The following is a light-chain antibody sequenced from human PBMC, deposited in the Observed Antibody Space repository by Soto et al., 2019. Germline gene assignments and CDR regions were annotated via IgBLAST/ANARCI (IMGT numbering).Light chain of an antibody. CDR2: GAS. CDR3: QQRRNWPLT. J-gene: IGKJ4*01. CDR1: QSVSSY. V-gene: IGKV3-11*01. Sequence: EIVLTQSPDTLSLSPGESATLSCRASQSVSSYLAWYQQKPGQTPRLLIYGASSRAAGIPDRFSGSGSGTDFTLTISSLEPEDFAVYYCQQRRNWPLTFGGGTKVDIK.